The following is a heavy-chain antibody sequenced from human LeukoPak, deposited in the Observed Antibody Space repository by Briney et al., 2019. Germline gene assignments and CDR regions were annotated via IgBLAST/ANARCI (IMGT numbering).Heavy chain of an antibody. CDR3: AKPPRGYRSGDRWYFDP. V-gene: IGHV3-23*01. Sequence: GGSLRLSCAASGFTFSSYAMAWVRQAPGRGLEWVSSISTSGDATYYADSVKGRFTFSRDNSKNTLYLRMNSLRGEDTAVYYCAKPPRGYRSGDRWYFDPWGRGTLVTVSS. CDR1: GFTFSSYA. D-gene: IGHD5-18*01. CDR2: ISTSGDAT. J-gene: IGHJ2*01.